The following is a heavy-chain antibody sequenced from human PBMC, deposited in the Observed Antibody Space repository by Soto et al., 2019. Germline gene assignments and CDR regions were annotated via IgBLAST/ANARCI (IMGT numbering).Heavy chain of an antibody. CDR3: ARDLFPSRDIVVVPRFGP. J-gene: IGHJ5*02. CDR1: RFNFNIYA. D-gene: IGHD2-2*01. CDR2: ISYDGSNQ. Sequence: EGSLRLSCAASRFNFNIYAMHWVRQAPGKGLEWVAVISYDGSNQYSADSMKGRFTISRDNSKNMVYLHMASLRTEDTAVYYCARDLFPSRDIVVVPRFGPWGQGTLVTVSS. V-gene: IGHV3-30-3*01.